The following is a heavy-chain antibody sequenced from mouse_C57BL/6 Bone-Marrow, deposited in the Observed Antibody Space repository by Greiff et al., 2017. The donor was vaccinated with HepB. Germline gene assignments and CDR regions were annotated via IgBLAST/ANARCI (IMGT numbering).Heavy chain of an antibody. J-gene: IGHJ3*01. CDR2: IDPETGGT. Sequence: QVQLKESGAELVRPGASVTLSCKASGYTFTDYEMHWVKQTPVHGLEWIGAIDPETGGTAYNQKFKGKAILTADKSSSTAYMELRSLTSEDPAVYYCTRVAAGAYWGQGTLVTVSA. CDR1: GYTFTDYE. V-gene: IGHV1-15*01. D-gene: IGHD6-1*01. CDR3: TRVAAGAY.